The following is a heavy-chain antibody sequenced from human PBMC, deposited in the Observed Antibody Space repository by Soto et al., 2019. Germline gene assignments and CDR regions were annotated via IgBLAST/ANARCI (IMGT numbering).Heavy chain of an antibody. CDR3: ARDGEFCSSGTCPGYYGMDV. J-gene: IGHJ6*02. CDR2: IKQDGSEK. CDR1: GFTFSSFW. D-gene: IGHD2-15*01. V-gene: IGHV3-7*01. Sequence: PGGSLRLSCAASGFTFSSFWMAWVRQAPGKGLEWVANIKQDGSEKNYVDSVKGRFTISRDNAKNSLYLQMNSLRAEDTAVYYCARDGEFCSSGTCPGYYGMDVWGQGTTVTVSS.